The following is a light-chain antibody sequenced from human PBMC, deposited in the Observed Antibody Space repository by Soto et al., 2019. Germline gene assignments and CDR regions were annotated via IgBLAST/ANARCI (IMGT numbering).Light chain of an antibody. CDR2: KAS. CDR3: QQYNSYSWT. J-gene: IGKJ1*01. V-gene: IGKV1-5*03. CDR1: QSISSW. Sequence: DIQMTQSPSTLSASVGDRVTITCRASQSISSWLAWYQQKPGKAPKLLIYKASSLESGVPSRFSGSGSGTEFTLTISSLQPDDFAIYYCQQYNSYSWTFGQGTKVDSK.